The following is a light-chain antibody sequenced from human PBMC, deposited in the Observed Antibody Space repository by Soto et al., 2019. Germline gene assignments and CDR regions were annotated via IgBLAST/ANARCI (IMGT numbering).Light chain of an antibody. CDR3: CSFAGSYSYV. V-gene: IGLV2-11*01. CDR2: DVT. J-gene: IGLJ1*01. CDR1: ISDVGRYDY. Sequence: QSALTQPRSLSASPGQSVTISCTGTISDVGRYDYVSWYQQHPGKAPKLIVYDVTERPSGVPDRFSGSKSGNTASLTISGLQAEDEADYSCCSFAGSYSYVFGTGTKVNVL.